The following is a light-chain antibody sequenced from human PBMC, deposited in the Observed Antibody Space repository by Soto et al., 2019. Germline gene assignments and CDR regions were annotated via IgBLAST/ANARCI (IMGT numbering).Light chain of an antibody. CDR3: QQYNFWPPLT. Sequence: EIVMTQSPATLSVSPGERATLSCRVSQSVNSNLAWYRQKPGQAPRLLISDASTRATGVPARFSGSGSGTEFTLTISSLQSEDSGIYYCQQYNFWPPLTLGGGTKVEIK. CDR2: DAS. CDR1: QSVNSN. V-gene: IGKV3-15*01. J-gene: IGKJ4*01.